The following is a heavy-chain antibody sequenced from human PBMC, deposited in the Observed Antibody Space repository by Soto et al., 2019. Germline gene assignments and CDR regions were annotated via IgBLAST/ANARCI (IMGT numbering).Heavy chain of an antibody. CDR2: ISGSGGST. Sequence: EVQLLESGGGLVQPGGSLRLSCAASGFTFSSYAMSWVRQAPGKGLEWVSAISGSGGSTYYADSVKGRFTISRDNSKNTLYLQMNSLRAEDTAVYYCAKDLIMWEYQEITAIDYWGQGTLVTVSS. CDR3: AKDLIMWEYQEITAIDY. J-gene: IGHJ4*02. CDR1: GFTFSSYA. V-gene: IGHV3-23*01. D-gene: IGHD2-2*01.